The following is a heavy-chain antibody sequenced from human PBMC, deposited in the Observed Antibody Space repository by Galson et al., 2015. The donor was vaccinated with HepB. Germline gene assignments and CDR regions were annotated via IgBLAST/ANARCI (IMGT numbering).Heavy chain of an antibody. Sequence: SLRLSCAASGFTFSSYNMNWVRQAPGRGLEWISYISSTGTTIQYADSVKGRFTISRDIAESSLYLQMNGLRDEDTALYYCARNRRWEPYFDSWGHGSLVTVSS. CDR1: GFTFSSYN. CDR2: ISSTGTTI. V-gene: IGHV3-48*02. CDR3: ARNRRWEPYFDS. D-gene: IGHD1-26*01. J-gene: IGHJ4*01.